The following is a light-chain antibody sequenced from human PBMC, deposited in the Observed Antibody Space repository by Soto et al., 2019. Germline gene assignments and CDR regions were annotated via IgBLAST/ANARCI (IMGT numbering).Light chain of an antibody. CDR1: QSISRN. J-gene: IGKJ5*01. Sequence: DIQMTQSPSSLSASVGDRVTITCRASQSISRNLNWYQHKPGKAPKLLIYAASSLQNGVPSRFSCGGTGTEFTLSISSLEPEDLGSYYCQQSYPSASITFGQGTRLEIK. CDR3: QQSYPSASIT. V-gene: IGKV1-39*01. CDR2: AAS.